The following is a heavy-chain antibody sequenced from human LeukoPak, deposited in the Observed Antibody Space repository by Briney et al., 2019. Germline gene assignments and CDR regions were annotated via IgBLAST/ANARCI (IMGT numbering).Heavy chain of an antibody. Sequence: GGSLRLSCAASGFTFSSYAMSWVRQAPGKGLEWVSAISGSGGSTYYADSVKGRFTISRDNSKNTLYLQMNSLRAEDTAVYYCATVMGSSPSTAYFAYWGQGTLVTVSS. V-gene: IGHV3-23*01. CDR1: GFTFSSYA. CDR3: ATVMGSSPSTAYFAY. CDR2: ISGSGGST. D-gene: IGHD6-6*01. J-gene: IGHJ4*02.